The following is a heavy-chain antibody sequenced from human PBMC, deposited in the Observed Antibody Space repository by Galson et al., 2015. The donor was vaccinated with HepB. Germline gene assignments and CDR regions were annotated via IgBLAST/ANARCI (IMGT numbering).Heavy chain of an antibody. Sequence: SLRLSCAASGFTFSSYGMHWVRQAPGKGLEWVAVIWYDGGNKYYADSVKGRFTISRDNSKNTLYLQMNSLRAEDTAVYYCARGHHYDLLDAFDFWGQGTMVTVSS. CDR2: IWYDGGNK. J-gene: IGHJ3*01. CDR3: ARGHHYDLLDAFDF. CDR1: GFTFSSYG. D-gene: IGHD3-9*01. V-gene: IGHV3-33*08.